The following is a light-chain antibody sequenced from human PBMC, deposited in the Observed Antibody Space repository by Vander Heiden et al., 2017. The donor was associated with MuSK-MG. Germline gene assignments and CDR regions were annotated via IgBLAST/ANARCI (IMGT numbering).Light chain of an antibody. CDR3: QVGDSSAR. CDR2: RDS. Sequence: SYELTQPLSVSVALGQTARITCGGNNIGSKNVHWYQQKPGLAPVLVIYRDSTRPAGIPERFSGSNSGNTATLTISRAQAGDEADYYWQVGDSSARFGGGTKLTVL. J-gene: IGLJ2*01. CDR1: NIGSKN. V-gene: IGLV3-9*01.